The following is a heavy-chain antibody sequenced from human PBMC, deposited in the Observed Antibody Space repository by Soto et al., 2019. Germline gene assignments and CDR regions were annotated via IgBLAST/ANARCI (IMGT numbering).Heavy chain of an antibody. D-gene: IGHD3-22*01. CDR2: ISSSSSYT. V-gene: IGHV3-11*03. J-gene: IGHJ4*02. CDR3: ARRYYDSSGYYSDY. Sequence: PGGSLRLSCAASGFTFSDYYMSWIRQAPGKGLEWVSYISSSSSYTNYADSVKGRFTISRDNAKNSLYLQMNSLRAEDTAVYYCARRYYDSSGYYSDYWGQRTLVTVSS. CDR1: GFTFSDYY.